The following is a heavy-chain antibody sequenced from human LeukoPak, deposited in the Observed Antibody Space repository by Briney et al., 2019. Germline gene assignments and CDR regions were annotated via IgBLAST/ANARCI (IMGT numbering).Heavy chain of an antibody. CDR2: IDISSSST. J-gene: IGHJ4*02. CDR3: AKVMRDWLLLLIDY. CDR1: GFTFSDYT. Sequence: HSGGSLRLSCAASGFTFSDYTMTWVRQAPGKGLEWISYIDISSSSTYYADSVKGRFTISRDNAKNSLYLQMNSLRAEDTAVYYCAKVMRDWLLLLIDYWGQGTLVTVSS. D-gene: IGHD3-22*01. V-gene: IGHV3-48*01.